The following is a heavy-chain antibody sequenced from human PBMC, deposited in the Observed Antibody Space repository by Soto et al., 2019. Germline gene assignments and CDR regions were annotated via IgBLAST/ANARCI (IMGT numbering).Heavy chain of an antibody. CDR3: ARGPGGWFGYDY. D-gene: IGHD6-19*01. V-gene: IGHV3-74*01. J-gene: IGHJ4*02. CDR1: GFTFSTSW. CDR2: INSDASTT. Sequence: GGSLRLSCAASGFTFSTSWMHWVRQAAGKGLVWVSRINSDASTTNYADSVKGRFTISRDNAKNTLYLQMDSLTAEDTAVYYCARGPGGWFGYDYWGQGTLVTVS.